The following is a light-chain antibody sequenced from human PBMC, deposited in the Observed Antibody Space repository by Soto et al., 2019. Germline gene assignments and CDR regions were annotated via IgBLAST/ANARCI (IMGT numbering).Light chain of an antibody. CDR2: DAS. CDR3: QQRSNELT. Sequence: EIVLTHSPATLSLSPGERATLSCRASQSVSSYLAWYQQKPGQAPRLLIYDASNRATGIPARFSGSGSGTDFTLTISSLEPEDFAVYYCQQRSNELTFGGGTKVEIK. V-gene: IGKV3-11*01. CDR1: QSVSSY. J-gene: IGKJ4*01.